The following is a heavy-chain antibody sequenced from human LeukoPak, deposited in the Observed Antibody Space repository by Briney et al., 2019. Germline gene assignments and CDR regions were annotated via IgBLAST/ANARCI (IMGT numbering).Heavy chain of an antibody. CDR1: GGSISSYY. V-gene: IGHV4-59*01. CDR2: IYYSGST. D-gene: IGHD3-22*01. CDR3: ARVLRDPIVVAFDP. J-gene: IGHJ5*02. Sequence: SETLSLTCTVSGGSISSYYWSWIRQPPGKGLEWIGYIYYSGSTNYNPSLKSRVTISVDTSKNQFSLKLSSVTAVDTAVYYCARVLRDPIVVAFDPWGQGTLVTVSS.